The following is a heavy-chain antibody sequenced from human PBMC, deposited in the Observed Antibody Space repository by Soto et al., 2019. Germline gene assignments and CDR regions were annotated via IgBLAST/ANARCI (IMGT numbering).Heavy chain of an antibody. D-gene: IGHD1-26*01. CDR2: IYPGDSDT. V-gene: IGHV5-51*01. Sequence: GESLKISFTGSGYMFRSYWIAWVRQMPGKGLEWMGLIYPGDSDTRYSPSFQGQVTISVDKSINTAHLQWSGLKASDTAMYYCARSRIVGASDSFDIWGQGTMVTVSS. CDR1: GYMFRSYW. CDR3: ARSRIVGASDSFDI. J-gene: IGHJ3*02.